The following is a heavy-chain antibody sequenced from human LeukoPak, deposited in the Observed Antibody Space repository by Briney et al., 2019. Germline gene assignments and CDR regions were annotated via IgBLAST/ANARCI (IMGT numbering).Heavy chain of an antibody. V-gene: IGHV4-59*01. Sequence: SETLSLTCTVSGGSISTYYWSWIRQPPGKGLEWIGYVYYSGSTNYNPSLKSRVTISVDTSKNQFSLEVSSVTAADTAVYYCAIGDGGAALDYWGQGTLVTVSS. J-gene: IGHJ4*02. CDR3: AIGDGGAALDY. CDR1: GGSISTYY. D-gene: IGHD3-10*01. CDR2: VYYSGST.